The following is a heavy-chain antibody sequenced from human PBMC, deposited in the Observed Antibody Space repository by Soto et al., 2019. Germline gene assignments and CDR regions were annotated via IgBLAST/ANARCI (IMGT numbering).Heavy chain of an antibody. J-gene: IGHJ4*02. V-gene: IGHV3-73*02. Sequence: EVHLVESGGGLVQPGGSLKLSCEVSGFSFSDSARHWVRQASGKGLQWVGRIRSKPNNYATAYDESVKGRFTISRDDSKNTAYLQMNSLKIEDTAIYYCTRHAVDYWGQGTLVTVSS. CDR2: IRSKPNNYAT. CDR1: GFSFSDSA. CDR3: TRHAVDY. D-gene: IGHD6-19*01.